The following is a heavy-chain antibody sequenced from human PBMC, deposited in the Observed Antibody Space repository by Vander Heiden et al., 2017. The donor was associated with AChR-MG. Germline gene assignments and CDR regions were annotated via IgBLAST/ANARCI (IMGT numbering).Heavy chain of an antibody. CDR2: RKQDGSEK. D-gene: IGHD2-2*01. Sequence: EVQLVESGGGLVQPGGSLRPSCAASGFTFSSYWMSWDRQAPGKGLEWVANRKQDGSEKYYVDYVKGRFTISRDNAKNSLYLQMNSLRAEDTAVYYCARDYAAFDIWGQGTMVTVSS. CDR1: GFTFSSYW. V-gene: IGHV3-7*01. CDR3: ARDYAAFDI. J-gene: IGHJ3*02.